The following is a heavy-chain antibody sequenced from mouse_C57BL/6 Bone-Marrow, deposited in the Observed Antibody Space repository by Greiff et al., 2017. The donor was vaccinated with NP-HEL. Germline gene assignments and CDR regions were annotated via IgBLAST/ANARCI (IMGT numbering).Heavy chain of an antibody. CDR2: IWWDDDK. Sequence: QVTLKVCGPGILQPSQTLSLTCSFSGFSLSTFGMGVGWIRQPSGKGLEWLAHIWWDDDKYYNPALKSRLTISKDTSKNQVFLKIANVDTADTATYYCARKRLFYYYGSSYWYFDVWGTGTTVTVSS. J-gene: IGHJ1*03. CDR3: ARKRLFYYYGSSYWYFDV. CDR1: GFSLSTFGMG. D-gene: IGHD1-1*01. V-gene: IGHV8-8*01.